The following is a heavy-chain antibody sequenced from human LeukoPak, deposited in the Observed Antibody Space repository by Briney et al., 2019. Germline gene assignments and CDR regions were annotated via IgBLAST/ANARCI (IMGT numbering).Heavy chain of an antibody. CDR1: GYTFTSYG. CDR2: ISAYNGNT. D-gene: IGHD2-2*01. V-gene: IGHV1-18*01. CDR3: ARDGSTSYALFPHDY. J-gene: IGHJ4*02. Sequence: ASVKVSCKASGYTFTSYGISWVRQAPGQGLEWMGWISAYNGNTNYAQKIQGRVTMTTDTSTSTASMELRSLRSDDTAVYYCARDGSTSYALFPHDYWGQGTLVTVSS.